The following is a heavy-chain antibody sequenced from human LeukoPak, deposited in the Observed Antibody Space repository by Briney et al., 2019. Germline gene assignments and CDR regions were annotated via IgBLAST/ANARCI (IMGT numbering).Heavy chain of an antibody. D-gene: IGHD2-21*01. CDR1: GFTFSSYA. J-gene: IGHJ6*02. CDR2: ISGSGGST. V-gene: IGHV3-23*01. CDR3: ARVKGDLYYYYGMDV. Sequence: PGGSLRLSCAASGFTFSSYAMSWVRQAPGKGLEWVSAISGSGGSTYYADSVKGRFTISRDNSKNSLYLQMNSLRAEDTAVYYCARVKGDLYYYYGMDVWGQGTTVTVSS.